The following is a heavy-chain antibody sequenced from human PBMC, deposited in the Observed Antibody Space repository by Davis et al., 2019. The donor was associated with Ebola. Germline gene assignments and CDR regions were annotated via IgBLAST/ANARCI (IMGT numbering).Heavy chain of an antibody. CDR2: MSSDGHNK. J-gene: IGHJ4*02. D-gene: IGHD1-1*01. V-gene: IGHV3-30-3*01. CDR1: GFTFSSYA. CDR3: ARDGSNNWSGFFDH. Sequence: GESLKISCAASGFTFSSYAMHWVRQAPGKGLEWVAAMSSDGHNKYYADSVKGRFTISRDNFKNTLYLQLNSLRPEDTAVYYCARDGSNNWSGFFDHWGQGTLVIVSS.